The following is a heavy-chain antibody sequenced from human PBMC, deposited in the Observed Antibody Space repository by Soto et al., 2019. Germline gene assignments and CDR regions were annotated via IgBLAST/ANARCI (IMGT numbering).Heavy chain of an antibody. Sequence: QVQLVESGGGVVQPGMSLRLSCAASGFTFSSYGMHWVRQAPGKGLEWVAVISYDGSNKYYADSVKGRFTISRDNSKNTLYLQMNSLRAEDTAVYYCAKAGRPVASVGVFDYWGQGTLVTVSS. J-gene: IGHJ4*02. CDR1: GFTFSSYG. CDR2: ISYDGSNK. CDR3: AKAGRPVASVGVFDY. D-gene: IGHD6-19*01. V-gene: IGHV3-30*18.